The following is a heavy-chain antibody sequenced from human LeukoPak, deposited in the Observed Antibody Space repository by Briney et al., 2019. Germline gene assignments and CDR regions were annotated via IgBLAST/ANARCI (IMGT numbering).Heavy chain of an antibody. D-gene: IGHD3-10*01. CDR2: VSVSGDEI. J-gene: IGHJ3*02. Sequence: GGSLRLSCVGSGLSFSSFEYKWVRQAPGKGLEWVAYVSVSGDEIHHADSVKGRFTISRDNAKNSVFLQMNSLRAEDTAIYYCARDRSIIMDLGTLDAFDIWGQGTMVTVSS. CDR1: GLSFSSFE. CDR3: ARDRSIIMDLGTLDAFDI. V-gene: IGHV3-48*03.